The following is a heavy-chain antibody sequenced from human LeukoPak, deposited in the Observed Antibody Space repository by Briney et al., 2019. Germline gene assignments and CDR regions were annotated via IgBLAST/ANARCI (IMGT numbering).Heavy chain of an antibody. V-gene: IGHV4-59*01. CDR3: ARVTRDGYNYFDY. J-gene: IGHJ4*02. Sequence: SETLSLTCTVSGGSIISYYWSWIRQPPGKGLEWIGYIYYSGSTNYNPSLKNRVTISLDTSKNQFSLKLSSVTAADTAVYYCARVTRDGYNYFDYWGQGTLVTVSS. D-gene: IGHD5-24*01. CDR2: IYYSGST. CDR1: GGSIISYY.